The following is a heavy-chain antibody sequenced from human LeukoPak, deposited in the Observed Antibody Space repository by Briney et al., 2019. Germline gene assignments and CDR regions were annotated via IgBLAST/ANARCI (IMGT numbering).Heavy chain of an antibody. CDR2: IYYSGST. CDR1: GGSISSYY. CDR3: ARYCSSTSCYPYYYYGMDV. J-gene: IGHJ6*02. V-gene: IGHV4-59*12. D-gene: IGHD2-2*01. Sequence: SETLSLTCTVSGGSISSYYWSWIRQPPGKGLEWSGYIYYSGSTNYNPSLKSRVTISVDTSKNQFSLKLSSVTAADTAVYYCARYCSSTSCYPYYYYGMDVWGQGATVTVSS.